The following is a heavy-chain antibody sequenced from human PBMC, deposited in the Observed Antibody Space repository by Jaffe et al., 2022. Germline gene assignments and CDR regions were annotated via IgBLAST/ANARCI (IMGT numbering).Heavy chain of an antibody. CDR1: GFSLYTSGVG. V-gene: IGHV2-5*02. CDR2: IYWDDDK. CDR3: AHVYGYPTGYDWFDP. D-gene: IGHD5-18*01. J-gene: IGHJ5*02. Sequence: QITLKESGPTLVKPTQTLTLTCTFSGFSLYTSGVGVGWIRQPPGKALEWLALIYWDDDKRYSPSLKSRLSITKDASKKQVVLTMTNLNPVDTATYYCAHVYGYPTGYDWFDPWGQGTLVTVSS.